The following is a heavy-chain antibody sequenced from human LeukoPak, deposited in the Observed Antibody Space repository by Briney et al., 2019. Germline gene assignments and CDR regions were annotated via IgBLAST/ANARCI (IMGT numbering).Heavy chain of an antibody. CDR1: GGSISSYY. V-gene: IGHV4-59*08. CDR2: IYYSGST. D-gene: IGHD6-19*01. CDR3: ARHATYSSGWYGDDYFFDY. J-gene: IGHJ4*02. Sequence: SETLSLTCTVSGGSISSYYWSWIRQPPGKGLEWIGYIYYSGSTNYNPSLKSRVTISVDTSKNQFSLKLSSVPAADTAVYYCARHATYSSGWYGDDYFFDYWGQRTLVTVSS.